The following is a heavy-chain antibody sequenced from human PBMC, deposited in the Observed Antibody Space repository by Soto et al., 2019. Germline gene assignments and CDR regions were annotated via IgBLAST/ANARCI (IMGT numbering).Heavy chain of an antibody. Sequence: PGGSLRLSCAASGFTFSSYGMHWVRQAPGKGLEWVAVISYDGSNKYYADSVKGRFTISRDNSKNTLYLQMNSLRAEDTAVYYCAKDHRLGTMVRGVIMPHCYYYGMDVWGQGTTVTVSS. D-gene: IGHD3-10*01. J-gene: IGHJ6*02. V-gene: IGHV3-30*18. CDR2: ISYDGSNK. CDR1: GFTFSSYG. CDR3: AKDHRLGTMVRGVIMPHCYYYGMDV.